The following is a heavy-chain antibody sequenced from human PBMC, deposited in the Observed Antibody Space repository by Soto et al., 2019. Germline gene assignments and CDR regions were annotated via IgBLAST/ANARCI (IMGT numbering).Heavy chain of an antibody. CDR2: INPNSGGT. D-gene: IGHD2-21*01. Sequence: QVQLVQSGAEVKKPGASVKVSCKASGYTFTDYYMHWVRQAPGQGLEWMGWINPNSGGTNYAQKFQGRVTMTRDTSATPASLELGRLTSAAPAGYYCAIQEDAFVIWGQGKMVPVSS. J-gene: IGHJ3*02. CDR3: AIQEDAFVI. V-gene: IGHV1-2*02. CDR1: GYTFTDYY.